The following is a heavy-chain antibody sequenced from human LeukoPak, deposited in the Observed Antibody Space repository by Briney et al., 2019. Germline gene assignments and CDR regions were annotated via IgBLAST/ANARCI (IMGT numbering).Heavy chain of an antibody. Sequence: ASGKVSCKASGYTFTSYDINWVRQATGQGLEWMGWMNPNSGNTGYAQKFQGRVTITRNTSISTAYMELSSLRSEDTGVYYCARGGIAAPSEYWGQGTLVTVSS. J-gene: IGHJ4*02. V-gene: IGHV1-8*03. CDR1: GYTFTSYD. D-gene: IGHD6-6*01. CDR2: MNPNSGNT. CDR3: ARGGIAAPSEY.